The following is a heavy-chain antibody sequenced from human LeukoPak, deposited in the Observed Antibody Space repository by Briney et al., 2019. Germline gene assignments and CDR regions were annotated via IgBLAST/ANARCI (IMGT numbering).Heavy chain of an antibody. CDR1: GYTFSAYY. J-gene: IGHJ3*02. CDR3: ARGNILTGYYYDAFDI. Sequence: ASVKVSCKASGYTFSAYYIHWVRQAPGQGLEWMGWINPISGGTNFAQKFQGRVTLTRDTSIGTAYMELSGLRSDDTAVYYCARGNILTGYYYDAFDIWGQGTMITVSS. D-gene: IGHD3-9*01. V-gene: IGHV1-2*02. CDR2: INPISGGT.